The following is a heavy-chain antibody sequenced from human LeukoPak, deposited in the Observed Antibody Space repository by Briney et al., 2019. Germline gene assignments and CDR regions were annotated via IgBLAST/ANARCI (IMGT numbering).Heavy chain of an antibody. V-gene: IGHV3-20*04. CDR2: INRNGGNT. J-gene: IGHJ4*02. D-gene: IGHD1-1*01. Sequence: GGSLRLSCAASGFTFDDYGMSWVRQAPGKGLEWVSNINRNGGNTAYADSVKGRFTISRDNAKNSLYLQMNSLRAEDTALYYCARDHGAIALTNYLDYWGQGALVTVSS. CDR1: GFTFDDYG. CDR3: ARDHGAIALTNYLDY.